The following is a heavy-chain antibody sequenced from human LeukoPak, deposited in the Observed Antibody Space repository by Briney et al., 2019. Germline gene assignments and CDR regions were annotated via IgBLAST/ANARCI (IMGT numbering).Heavy chain of an antibody. CDR1: GYTFTGYY. CDR2: INPNSGGT. V-gene: IGHV1-2*02. Sequence: ASVKVSCKASGYTFTGYYMHWVRQAPGQGLEWMGWINPNSGGTNYAQKLQGRVTMTRDTSISTAYMELSRLRSDDTAVYYCARDRRAVAGISYYFDYWGQGTLVTVSS. D-gene: IGHD6-19*01. CDR3: ARDRRAVAGISYYFDY. J-gene: IGHJ4*02.